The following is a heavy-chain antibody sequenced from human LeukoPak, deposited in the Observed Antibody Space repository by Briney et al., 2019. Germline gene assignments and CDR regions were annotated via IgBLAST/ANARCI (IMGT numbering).Heavy chain of an antibody. CDR1: GFTVSSNY. V-gene: IGHV3-66*04. J-gene: IGHJ5*02. D-gene: IGHD6-13*01. CDR2: IYSGGST. CDR3: ARQYGSTWAFDP. Sequence: GGSLRLSCAASGFTVSSNYMSWVRQAPGKGLEWVSVIYSGGSTDYADSVKGKFTISRDNSKNTLYLQMNSLRAEDTAVYYCARQYGSTWAFDPWGQGTLVTVSS.